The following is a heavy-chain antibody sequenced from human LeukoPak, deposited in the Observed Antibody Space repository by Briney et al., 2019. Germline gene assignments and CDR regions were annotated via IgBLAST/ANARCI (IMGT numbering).Heavy chain of an antibody. Sequence: ASVKVSCKASGYTFTAYYMYWVRQAPGQGLEWMGWINPNSGGTNYAQNFQGRVTMTRDTSISTAYMELSRLRSDDTAVYYCAREDDYGSNSYDYWGQGSLVTVSS. CDR3: AREDDYGSNSYDY. V-gene: IGHV1-2*02. CDR1: GYTFTAYY. CDR2: INPNSGGT. D-gene: IGHD4-23*01. J-gene: IGHJ4*02.